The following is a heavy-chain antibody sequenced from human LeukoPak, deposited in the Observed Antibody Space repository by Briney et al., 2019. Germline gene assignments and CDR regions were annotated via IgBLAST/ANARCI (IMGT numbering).Heavy chain of an antibody. CDR3: AREGPVGTDGF. D-gene: IGHD5-24*01. CDR1: GGSFSSYG. CDR2: RVPILGPT. J-gene: IGHJ1*01. V-gene: IGHV1-69*13. Sequence: ASVKVSCKVSGGSFSSYGISWGRQAPGQGHEWMGGRVPILGPTNLAQKFQGRLTITADESTSTAYMELNGLSVEDTAVYYCAREGPVGTDGFWGQGTLVTVSS.